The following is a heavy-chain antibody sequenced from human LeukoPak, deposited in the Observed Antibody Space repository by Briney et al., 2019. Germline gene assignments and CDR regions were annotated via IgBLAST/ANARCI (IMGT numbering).Heavy chain of an antibody. J-gene: IGHJ6*03. CDR3: ARHLRVCSSTSCYYYYYYMDV. D-gene: IGHD2-2*01. CDR2: IYTSGGT. V-gene: IGHV4-4*09. CDR1: GGSISSYY. Sequence: SETLSLTCTVSGGSISSYYWSWIRQPPGKGLEWIGYIYTSGGTNYNPSLKSRVTISVDTSKNQFSLKLSSVTAADTAVYYCARHLRVCSSTSCYYYYYYMDVWGKGTTVTVSS.